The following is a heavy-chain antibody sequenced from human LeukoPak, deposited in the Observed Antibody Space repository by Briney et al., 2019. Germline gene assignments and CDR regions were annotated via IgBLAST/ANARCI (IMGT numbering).Heavy chain of an antibody. J-gene: IGHJ4*02. CDR2: IRYDGSNK. V-gene: IGHV3-30*02. Sequence: GGSLRLSCAASGFTFSSYGMHWVRQAPGKGLEWVAFIRYDGSNKYYADSVKGRFTISRDNAKNSLYLQMNSLRAEDTAVYYCARGNSWQLAQTDLDYWGQGTLVTVSS. CDR3: ARGNSWQLAQTDLDY. D-gene: IGHD6-6*01. CDR1: GFTFSSYG.